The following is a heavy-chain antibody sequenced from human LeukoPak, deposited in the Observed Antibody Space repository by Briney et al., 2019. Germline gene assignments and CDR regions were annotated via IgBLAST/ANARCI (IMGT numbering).Heavy chain of an antibody. CDR2: VNPKSGGT. CDR3: ARGSSKYVFGYYMDV. D-gene: IGHD4-11*01. CDR1: GYTFTGRY. V-gene: IGHV1-2*02. Sequence: GASVMVSCKASGYTFTGRYIHWVRQAPGQGLERVGWVNPKSGGTNYAQKFLDRVTMTTDMTISTAYMELIRLSARDTAGYFCARGSSKYVFGYYMDVWGKGTSISVSS. J-gene: IGHJ6*03.